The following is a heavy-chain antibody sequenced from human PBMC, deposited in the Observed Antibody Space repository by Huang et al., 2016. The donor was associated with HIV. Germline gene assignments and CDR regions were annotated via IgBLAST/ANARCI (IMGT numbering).Heavy chain of an antibody. CDR2: ISASSGDT. CDR3: ARDPKYHRIGYYRQRRGIDI. Sequence: QIQLMQSGPELKQPGASVKVSCKAYGYTFTSYGITWMGWISASSGDTEYAQKFQGRVTLTTDTSTNIAYMELRSLRSDDTAKYYCARDPKYHRIGYYRQRRGIDIWGQGTMVIVSS. CDR1: GYTFTSYG. D-gene: IGHD3-22*01. J-gene: IGHJ3*02. V-gene: IGHV1-18*01.